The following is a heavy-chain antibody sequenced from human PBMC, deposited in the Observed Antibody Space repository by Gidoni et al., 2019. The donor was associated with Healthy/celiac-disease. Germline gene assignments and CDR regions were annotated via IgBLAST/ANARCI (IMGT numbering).Heavy chain of an antibody. D-gene: IGHD2-2*03. J-gene: IGHJ4*02. V-gene: IGHV3-30*18. Sequence: QVQLVESGGGVVQPVRSLRLPCAASGFTFSSHGMHWVRQAPGKGLEWVAVISYEGSNKYYAGSVKGRFTISRDNSKNTLYLQMSSLRAEDTAVYYCAKGEKLDIVVVPAVPIDYWGQGTLVTVSS. CDR2: ISYEGSNK. CDR1: GFTFSSHG. CDR3: AKGEKLDIVVVPAVPIDY.